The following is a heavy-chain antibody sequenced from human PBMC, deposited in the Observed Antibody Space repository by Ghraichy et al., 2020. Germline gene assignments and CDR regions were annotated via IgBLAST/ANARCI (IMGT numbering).Heavy chain of an antibody. V-gene: IGHV3-74*01. D-gene: IGHD3-16*01. CDR2: IKYDGLFT. J-gene: IGHJ4*02. CDR1: GFTFSNFW. CDR3: VRDLGWSVDY. Sequence: GGSLRLSCAASGFTFSNFWMHWVRQTPGKGLVWVSRIKYDGLFTNYADSVKGRFTISRDNAKNTLSLQMNSLRSDDTAVYYCVRDLGWSVDYWGQGTLVTVSP.